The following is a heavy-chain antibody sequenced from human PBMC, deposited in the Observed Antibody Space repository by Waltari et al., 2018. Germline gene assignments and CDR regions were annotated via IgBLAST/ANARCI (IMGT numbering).Heavy chain of an antibody. J-gene: IGHJ3*01. CDR2: MSYSGAT. Sequence: QLQLQETAPGLLMPSETLSSTCRVPGVSITSSCHYWAWIRQPPGQGLEWIATMSYSGATYSSPSLKSRVTISRDTSKNQLSLKLGSVTAADTAIYYCATYIGASLGTAAFDVWGQGTMVTVSS. CDR3: ATYIGASLGTAAFDV. CDR1: GVSITSSCHY. V-gene: IGHV4-39*01. D-gene: IGHD5-12*01.